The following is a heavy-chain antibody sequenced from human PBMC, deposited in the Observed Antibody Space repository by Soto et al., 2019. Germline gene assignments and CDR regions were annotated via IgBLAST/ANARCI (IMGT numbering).Heavy chain of an antibody. CDR2: IKQDGSEK. D-gene: IGHD3-3*01. Sequence: EVQLVESGGGLVQPGGSLRLSCAASGFTFSSYWMSWVRQAPGKGLEWVANIKQDGSEKYYVDSVKGRFTISRDNAKNSLYLQMNSLRAEDTAVYYCARRTYDFWGGYHESYYYYYMDVWGKGTTVTVSS. CDR3: ARRTYDFWGGYHESYYYYYMDV. V-gene: IGHV3-7*01. J-gene: IGHJ6*03. CDR1: GFTFSSYW.